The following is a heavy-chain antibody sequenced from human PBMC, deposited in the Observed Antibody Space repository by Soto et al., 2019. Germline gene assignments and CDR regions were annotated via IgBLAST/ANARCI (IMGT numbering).Heavy chain of an antibody. D-gene: IGHD1-26*01. CDR1: GGSISSSSYY. Sequence: QLQLQESGPGLVKPSETLSLTCTVSGGSISSSSYYWGWIRQPPGKGLEWIGSIYYSGSTYYNPSLKSRVTMSVDTSKNQFSLKLSSVTAADTAVYYCARQHDEGELRYYFDYWGQGTLVTVSS. J-gene: IGHJ4*02. CDR2: IYYSGST. V-gene: IGHV4-39*01. CDR3: ARQHDEGELRYYFDY.